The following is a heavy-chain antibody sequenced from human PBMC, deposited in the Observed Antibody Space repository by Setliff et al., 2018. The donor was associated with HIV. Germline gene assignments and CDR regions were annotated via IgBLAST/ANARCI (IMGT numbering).Heavy chain of an antibody. CDR1: GGSISSSNW. Sequence: SETLSLTCAVSGGSISSSNWWSWVRQPPGKGLEWIGEIYHSGSTNYNPSLKSRVTISVDTSKNQFSLKLSSVTAADTAVYYCARHEKTGIVYFDYWGQGTLVTVSS. D-gene: IGHD3-9*01. CDR3: ARHEKTGIVYFDY. V-gene: IGHV4-4*02. J-gene: IGHJ4*02. CDR2: IYHSGST.